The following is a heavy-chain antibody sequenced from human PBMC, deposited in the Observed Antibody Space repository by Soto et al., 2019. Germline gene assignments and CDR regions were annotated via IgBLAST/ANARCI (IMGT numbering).Heavy chain of an antibody. V-gene: IGHV3-23*01. CDR3: ASRPASGWYNYFDY. Sequence: EVQLLESGGGLVQPGGSLRLSCAASGFTFSSYAMSWVRQAPGKGLEWVSAIGGSGGSTYYADSVKGRFTISRDNSKNTLYLQMNSLRAEDTAVYYCASRPASGWYNYFDYWGQGTLVTVSS. D-gene: IGHD6-19*01. CDR2: IGGSGGST. CDR1: GFTFSSYA. J-gene: IGHJ4*02.